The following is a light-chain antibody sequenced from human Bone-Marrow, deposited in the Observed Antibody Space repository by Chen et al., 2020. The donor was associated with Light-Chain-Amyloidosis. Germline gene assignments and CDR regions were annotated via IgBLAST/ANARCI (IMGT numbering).Light chain of an antibody. CDR3: AAWDDSLKGWV. V-gene: IGLV1-44*01. J-gene: IGLJ3*02. Sequence: QSVLTQPPSASGTPGQRVTISCSGSSSNIGINTVNWYQQVPGTAPKLLIYINDRRPSGVPERFSGSRSGTSASLAIRGLQSEDEADYYCAAWDDSLKGWVFGGGTKLTVL. CDR2: IND. CDR1: SSNIGINT.